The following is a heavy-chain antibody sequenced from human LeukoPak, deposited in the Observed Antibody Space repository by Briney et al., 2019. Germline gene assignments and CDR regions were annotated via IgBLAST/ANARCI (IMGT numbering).Heavy chain of an antibody. J-gene: IGHJ4*02. Sequence: GASVKVSCKGSGGTFSSYAISWVRQAPGQGLEWMGRIIPILGIANYAQKFQGRVTITADKSTSTAYMELSSLRSEDTAVYYCARTYYDSSGYPRGYYFDYWGQGTLVTVSS. CDR3: ARTYYDSSGYPRGYYFDY. V-gene: IGHV1-69*04. CDR2: IIPILGIA. D-gene: IGHD3-22*01. CDR1: GGTFSSYA.